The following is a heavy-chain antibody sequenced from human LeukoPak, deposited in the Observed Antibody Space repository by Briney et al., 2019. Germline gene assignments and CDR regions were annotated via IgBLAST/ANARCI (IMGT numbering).Heavy chain of an antibody. D-gene: IGHD1-26*01. J-gene: IGHJ4*02. Sequence: PGGSLRLSCAASGFTFSSYWMHWVRQAPGKGLVWVSHINNGGSTPNYADSVKGRFTISRDNAKNSLYLQMNSLRDEDTAVYYCASSGSYRFDYWGQGTLVTVSS. V-gene: IGHV3-74*01. CDR1: GFTFSSYW. CDR3: ASSGSYRFDY. CDR2: INNGGSTP.